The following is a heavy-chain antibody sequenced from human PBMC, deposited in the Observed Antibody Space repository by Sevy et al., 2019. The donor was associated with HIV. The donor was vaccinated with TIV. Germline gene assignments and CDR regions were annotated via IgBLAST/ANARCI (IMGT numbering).Heavy chain of an antibody. J-gene: IGHJ1*01. Sequence: GGSLRLSCAASGFTFDDYAMHWVRQAPGKGLEWVSGISWNSGSIGYADSVKGRFTISRDNAKNSLYLQMNSLRAEDTASYYCATAYCSGGSCYPGAEYFQHWGQGTLVTVSS. D-gene: IGHD2-15*01. V-gene: IGHV3-9*01. CDR2: ISWNSGSI. CDR1: GFTFDDYA. CDR3: ATAYCSGGSCYPGAEYFQH.